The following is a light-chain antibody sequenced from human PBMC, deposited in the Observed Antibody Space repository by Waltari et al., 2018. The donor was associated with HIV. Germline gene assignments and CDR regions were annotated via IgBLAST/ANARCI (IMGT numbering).Light chain of an antibody. J-gene: IGLJ1*01. Sequence: QSVLTQPPSLSGAPRQRVTISCTGSSSNIGAGYDVHWYQQLPGTAPKLRIYGNSNRPSGFPDLCAGSKSGTSASLAITGLQAEDEADYYGQSYDSSLSGSNYVCGTGTKVTVL. CDR3: QSYDSSLSGSNYV. V-gene: IGLV1-40*01. CDR2: GNS. CDR1: SSNIGAGYD.